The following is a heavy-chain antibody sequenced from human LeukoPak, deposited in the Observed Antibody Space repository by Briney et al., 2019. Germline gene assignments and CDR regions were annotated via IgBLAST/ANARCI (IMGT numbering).Heavy chain of an antibody. V-gene: IGHV4-59*01. Sequence: SETLSLTCAVYGGSFSGYYWSWIRQPPGKGLEWIGYIYYSGSTNYNPSLKSRVTISVDTSKNQFSLKLSSVTAADTAVYYCARGVGQYNWFDPWGQGTLVTVSS. J-gene: IGHJ5*02. CDR3: ARGVGQYNWFDP. CDR2: IYYSGST. CDR1: GGSFSGYY. D-gene: IGHD1-26*01.